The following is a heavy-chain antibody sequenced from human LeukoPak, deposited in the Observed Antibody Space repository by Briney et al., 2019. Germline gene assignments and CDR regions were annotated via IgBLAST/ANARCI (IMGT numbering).Heavy chain of an antibody. CDR1: GFILNNHA. CDR2: ISGSGRTI. D-gene: IGHD5-18*01. V-gene: IGHV3-23*01. J-gene: IGHJ4*02. Sequence: PGGSLRLSCAASGFILNNHAMTWVRQAPGKGQQWISVISGSGRTIEYEDSVKGRFTISRDNSKNTVSLQMNNLRVEDTAIYYCAKNVMVKRYIDYWGQGTPVTVSS. CDR3: AKNVMVKRYIDY.